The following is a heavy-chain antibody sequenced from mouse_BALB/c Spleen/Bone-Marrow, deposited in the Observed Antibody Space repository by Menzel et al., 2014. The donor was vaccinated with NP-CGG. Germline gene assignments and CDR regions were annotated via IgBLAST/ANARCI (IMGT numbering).Heavy chain of an antibody. CDR3: TRGNHYFDY. J-gene: IGHJ2*01. CDR2: IYPSDSYT. D-gene: IGHD2-1*01. CDR1: GYTFTSYW. Sequence: VQVVESGAELVRPGASVKLSCKASGYTFTSYWINWVKQRPGQGLGWIGNIYPSDSYTNYNQKFKDKATLTVDKSSSTAYMQLSSPTSEDSAVYYCTRGNHYFDYWGQGTTLTVSS. V-gene: IGHV1-69*02.